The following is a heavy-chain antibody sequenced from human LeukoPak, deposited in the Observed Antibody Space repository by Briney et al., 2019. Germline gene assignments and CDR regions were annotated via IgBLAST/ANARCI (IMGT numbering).Heavy chain of an antibody. CDR1: GFTFSSYS. Sequence: GGSLRLSCAASGFTFSSYSMNWVRQAPGKGLEWVSSISSSGSYIYSADSVKGRFTISRDSAKNSLYLQMNSLRAEDTAVYYCARVGLTWELLYAFDIWGQGTMVTVSS. CDR2: ISSSGSYI. J-gene: IGHJ3*02. V-gene: IGHV3-21*01. CDR3: ARVGLTWELLYAFDI. D-gene: IGHD1-26*01.